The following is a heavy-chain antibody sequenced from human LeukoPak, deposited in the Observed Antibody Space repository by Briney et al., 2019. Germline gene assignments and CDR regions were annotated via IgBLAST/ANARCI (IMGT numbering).Heavy chain of an antibody. CDR1: GGSISSYY. Sequence: SETLSLTCTVSGGSISSYYWSWIRQPPGKGLEWIGYIYYSGSTNYNPSLKSRVTISVDTSKNQFSLKLSSVTAADPAVYYCARDTYYCSSYSCPHYYYFYMNGWGKGTTVTVSS. CDR2: IYYSGST. J-gene: IGHJ6*03. D-gene: IGHD2-2*01. CDR3: ARDTYYCSSYSCPHYYYFYMNG. V-gene: IGHV4-59*01.